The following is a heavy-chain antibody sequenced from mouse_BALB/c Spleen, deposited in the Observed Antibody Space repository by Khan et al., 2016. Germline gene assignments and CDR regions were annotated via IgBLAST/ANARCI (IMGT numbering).Heavy chain of an antibody. V-gene: IGHV1-87*01. Sequence: QIQLQQSGAELTRPGASVKLSCKASGFTFFNYWLQWVKQRPGHGLEWIGAIYPGDGDTRYTQKFTGKATLTADKSSSTAYMQLSNLTSEDSAVYYCTREGRGALDYWGQGTSVTVSS. CDR3: TREGRGALDY. CDR1: GFTFFNYW. J-gene: IGHJ4*01. CDR2: IYPGDGDT.